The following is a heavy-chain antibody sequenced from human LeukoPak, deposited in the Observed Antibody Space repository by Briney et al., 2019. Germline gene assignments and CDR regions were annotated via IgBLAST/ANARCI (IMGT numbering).Heavy chain of an antibody. V-gene: IGHV1-69*05. CDR1: GDTFNSYG. Sequence: SVKVSCKASGDTFNSYGVSWVRQAPGQGLEWMGGIIPMFGSANYAQRLQGRVTITTDHSTSTAYMELSSLSSEDTAVYYCARVGRSRGSLPNFYYCMDVWGKGTTVTVSS. CDR2: IIPMFGSA. CDR3: ARVGRSRGSLPNFYYCMDV. J-gene: IGHJ6*03. D-gene: IGHD2-15*01.